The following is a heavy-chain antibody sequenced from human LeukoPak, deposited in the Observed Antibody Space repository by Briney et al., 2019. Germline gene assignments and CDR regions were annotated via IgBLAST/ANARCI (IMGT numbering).Heavy chain of an antibody. D-gene: IGHD2-2*01. J-gene: IGHJ4*02. V-gene: IGHV3-23*01. CDR3: ANYRIVVEPAAMGL. CDR2: ISGSGGST. Sequence: GGSLRLSCAASGFTFSSYAMSWVLQAPGKGLEWVSAISGSGGSTYYADSVKGRFTISRDNSKNTLYLQMNSLRDEDTAVYYCANYRIVVEPAAMGLWGKGTLVTVSS. CDR1: GFTFSSYA.